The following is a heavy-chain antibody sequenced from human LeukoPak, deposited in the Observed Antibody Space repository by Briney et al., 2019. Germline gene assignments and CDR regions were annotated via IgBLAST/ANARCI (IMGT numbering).Heavy chain of an antibody. V-gene: IGHV3-30*04. D-gene: IGHD6-19*01. CDR3: AKDLGQSGWDFDY. CDR1: GFTLSSYA. J-gene: IGHJ4*02. CDR2: ISYDGSNK. Sequence: GGSLRLSCAASGFTLSSYAMHWVRQAPGKGLEWVAVISYDGSNKYYADSVKGRFTISRDNSKNTLYLQMNSLRAEDTAVYYCAKDLGQSGWDFDYWGQGTLVTVSS.